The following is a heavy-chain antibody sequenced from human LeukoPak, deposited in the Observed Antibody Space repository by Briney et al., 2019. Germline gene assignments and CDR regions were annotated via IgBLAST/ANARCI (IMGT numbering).Heavy chain of an antibody. CDR1: GGSFSGYY. Sequence: PSETLSLTCAVYGGSFSGYYWSWIRQPPGKGLEWIGEINHSGSTSYNPSLKSRVTISVDTSKNQFSLKLSSVTAADTAVYYCARGTRILRYCSGGSCPVNWFDPWGQGTLVTVSS. V-gene: IGHV4-34*01. D-gene: IGHD2-15*01. J-gene: IGHJ5*02. CDR3: ARGTRILRYCSGGSCPVNWFDP. CDR2: INHSGST.